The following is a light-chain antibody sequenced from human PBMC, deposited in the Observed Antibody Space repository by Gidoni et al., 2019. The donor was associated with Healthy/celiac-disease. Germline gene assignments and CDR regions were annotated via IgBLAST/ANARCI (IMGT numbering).Light chain of an antibody. V-gene: IGLV2-11*01. CDR1: SSDVGGYNY. J-gene: IGLJ2*01. CDR3: CSYAGSYVV. Sequence: SALTQPPSVSGSPGQSVTISCTGTSSDVGGYNYVSWYQQHPGKAPKLMIYDVSKLPSGVPDRFFGSKSGNTASLTISGLQAEDEADYYCCSYAGSYVVFGGGTKLTVL. CDR2: DVS.